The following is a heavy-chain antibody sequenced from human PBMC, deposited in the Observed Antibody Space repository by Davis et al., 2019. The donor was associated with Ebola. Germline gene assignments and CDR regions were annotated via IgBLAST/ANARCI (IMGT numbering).Heavy chain of an antibody. J-gene: IGHJ5*02. CDR2: IHYRGNT. CDR3: ARAVGPCSTSSCLTWFGP. CDR1: GYSLTRSDW. Sequence: SQTLSLTCAVSGYSLTRSDWWGWIRQSPGRGLEWIGYIHYRGNTQYNPSLQSRVTMSLDTSKNQFSLNLKSVTAFDSAIYYCARAVGPCSTSSCLTWFGPWGQGIVVTVSS. V-gene: IGHV4-28*06. D-gene: IGHD2-2*01.